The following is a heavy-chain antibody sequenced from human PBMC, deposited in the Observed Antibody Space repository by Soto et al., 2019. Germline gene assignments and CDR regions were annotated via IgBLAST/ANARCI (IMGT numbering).Heavy chain of an antibody. Sequence: GGSLRLSCAASGFTFDDYAMHWVRQAPGKGLEWVSGISWNSGSIGYADSVKGRFTISRDNAKNSLYLQMNSLRAEDTALYYCAKDRATGTYYYYGMDVWGQGTTVTVSS. J-gene: IGHJ6*02. CDR2: ISWNSGSI. CDR3: AKDRATGTYYYYGMDV. CDR1: GFTFDDYA. V-gene: IGHV3-9*01. D-gene: IGHD1-1*01.